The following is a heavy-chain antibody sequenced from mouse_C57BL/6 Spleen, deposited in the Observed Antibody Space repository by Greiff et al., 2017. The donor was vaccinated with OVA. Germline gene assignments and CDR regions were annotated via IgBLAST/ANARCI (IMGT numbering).Heavy chain of an antibody. CDR3: ARAAAQATTFAY. V-gene: IGHV1-53*01. D-gene: IGHD3-2*02. Sequence: VQLQQPGTDLVKPGASVKLSCKASGYTFTSYWMHWVKQRPGQGLEWIGNINPSNGGTNYNEKFKSKATLTVDKSSSTAYMQLSSLTSEDSAVYYCARAAAQATTFAYWGQGTLVTVSA. J-gene: IGHJ3*01. CDR1: GYTFTSYW. CDR2: INPSNGGT.